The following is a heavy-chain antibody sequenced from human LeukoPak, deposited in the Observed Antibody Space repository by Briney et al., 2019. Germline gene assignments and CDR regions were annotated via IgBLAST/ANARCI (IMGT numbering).Heavy chain of an antibody. CDR1: GFTFDDYA. D-gene: IGHD1-1*01. Sequence: GGSLRLSCAASGFTFDDYAMHWVRQAPGKGLEWVSLISGDGGSTYYADSVKGRFTISRDNSKNSLYLQMNSLRTEDTALYYCAKSYFSWDWNDVQYYFDYWGQGTLVTVSS. V-gene: IGHV3-43*02. J-gene: IGHJ4*02. CDR2: ISGDGGST. CDR3: AKSYFSWDWNDVQYYFDY.